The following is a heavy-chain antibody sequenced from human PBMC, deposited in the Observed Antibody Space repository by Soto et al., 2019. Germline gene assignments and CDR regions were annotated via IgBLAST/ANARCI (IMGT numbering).Heavy chain of an antibody. J-gene: IGHJ4*02. CDR2: IIPIFGTA. Sequence: GASGKVCFKASGGTFSSYAVSWVRQAPGQGLEWMGGIIPIFGTANYAQKFQGRVTITADKSTSTAYMELSSLRSEDTAVYYCARDIESYGLFDYWGQGTMVTVSS. D-gene: IGHD5-18*01. CDR3: ARDIESYGLFDY. V-gene: IGHV1-69*06. CDR1: GGTFSSYA.